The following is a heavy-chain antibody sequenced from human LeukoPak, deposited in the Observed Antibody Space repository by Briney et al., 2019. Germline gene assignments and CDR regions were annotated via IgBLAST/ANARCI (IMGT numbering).Heavy chain of an antibody. V-gene: IGHV3-74*01. J-gene: IGHJ4*02. Sequence: SGGSLRLSCAASGFTFRNYAMSWVRQAPGKGLEWVSRIDEHGSTTDYADSVEGRFTIYRDNAKNTLYLQMNSLRVEDTAVYYCARDVAGSGSHWGQGTLVTVSS. D-gene: IGHD3-10*01. CDR1: GFTFRNYA. CDR2: IDEHGSTT. CDR3: ARDVAGSGSH.